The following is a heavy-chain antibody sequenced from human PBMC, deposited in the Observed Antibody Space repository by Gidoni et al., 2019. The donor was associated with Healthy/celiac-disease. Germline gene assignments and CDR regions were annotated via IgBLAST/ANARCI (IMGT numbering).Heavy chain of an antibody. D-gene: IGHD6-19*01. J-gene: IGHJ6*02. CDR3: ARDVIYSSGLYEGVPQYYYYGMDV. CDR2: IYSGGST. Sequence: APGKGLEWVSVIYSGGSTYYADAVKGRFTISRDNSKNTLYLQLNSLRAKDTAVYYCARDVIYSSGLYEGVPQYYYYGMDVWGQGTTVTVSS. V-gene: IGHV3-53*01.